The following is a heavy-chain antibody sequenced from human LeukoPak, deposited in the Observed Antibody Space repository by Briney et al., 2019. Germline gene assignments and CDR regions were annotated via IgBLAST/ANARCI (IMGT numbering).Heavy chain of an antibody. CDR1: GGSISSYY. CDR2: IYTSGST. J-gene: IGHJ5*02. V-gene: IGHV4-4*09. Sequence: SETLSLTCTVSGGSISSYYWSWIRQPPGKGLEWIGYIYTSGSTNYNPSLKSRVTISVDTSKNQFSLKLSSVTAADTAVYYCARQRLVPAADNWFDPWGQGTLVTVSS. CDR3: ARQRLVPAADNWFDP. D-gene: IGHD2-2*01.